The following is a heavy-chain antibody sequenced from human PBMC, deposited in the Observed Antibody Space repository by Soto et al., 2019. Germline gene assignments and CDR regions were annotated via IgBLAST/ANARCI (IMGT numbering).Heavy chain of an antibody. CDR2: LSGGGSTT. V-gene: IGHV3-23*01. CDR1: GFTFSLSA. J-gene: IGHJ4*02. D-gene: IGHD2-2*01. Sequence: EVQLLESGGGFVQPGESLRLSCAASGFTFSLSAMRGVRQAPGRGLDWVSSLSGGGSTTDYADSVNGRFTITRDNSKNKGHLQMNSMRSEATAVYYCAQGPAYDISTGCDYWGQGALVTFSS. CDR3: AQGPAYDISTGCDY.